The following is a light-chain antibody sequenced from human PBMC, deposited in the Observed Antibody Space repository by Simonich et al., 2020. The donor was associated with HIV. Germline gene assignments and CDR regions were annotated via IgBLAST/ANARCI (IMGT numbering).Light chain of an antibody. Sequence: EIVLTQSPDTLSLSPGERATLSCRASQSVSSSYLAWFQQNPGQAPRLLIYGASSRITGIPDRFSGSGSGTDFTLTISRLEPEDFAVYYCQQFGNSPPSITFGQGTRLEIK. J-gene: IGKJ5*01. CDR3: QQFGNSPPSIT. V-gene: IGKV3-20*01. CDR2: GAS. CDR1: QSVSSSY.